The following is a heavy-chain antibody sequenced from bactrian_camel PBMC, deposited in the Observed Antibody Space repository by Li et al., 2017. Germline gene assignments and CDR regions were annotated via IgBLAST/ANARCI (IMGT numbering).Heavy chain of an antibody. J-gene: IGHJ4*01. D-gene: IGHD1*01. CDR3: ATDGLVRTSCRLDSPAYIDKFGI. CDR1: GGYAYSTFC. CDR2: VYNGGGGGDT. V-gene: IGHV3S40*01. Sequence: VQLVESGGGSVEAGGSLTLSCAFSGGYAYSTFCMAWFRRHPGNASESVAGVYNGGGGGDTYYATSVKGRFTISRDNSKGTVFLQMNSLKPDDTAVYYCATDGLVRTSCRLDSPAYIDKFGIWGQGTQVTVS.